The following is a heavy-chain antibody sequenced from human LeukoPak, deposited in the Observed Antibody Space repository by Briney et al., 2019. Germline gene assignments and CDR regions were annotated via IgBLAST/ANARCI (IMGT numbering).Heavy chain of an antibody. CDR2: IKQDGSEK. CDR3: AIDGLYYDILTATFYY. CDR1: GFTFSSYW. J-gene: IGHJ4*02. V-gene: IGHV3-7*03. Sequence: GGSLRLSCAASGFTFSSYWMSWVRQAPGKGLEWVANIKQDGSEKYYVDSVKGRFTISRDNANNSLYLQINSLRAEDTAVYYCAIDGLYYDILTATFYYSGQGPLVTVSS. D-gene: IGHD3-9*01.